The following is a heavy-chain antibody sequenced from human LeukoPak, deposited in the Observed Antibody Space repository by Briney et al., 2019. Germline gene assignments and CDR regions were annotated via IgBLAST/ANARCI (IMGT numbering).Heavy chain of an antibody. Sequence: ASVKVSCKASGYTLTDNHLYWVRQAPGQGLECMGWIDPNSGVTNFAQNFQGRLTMTTDTSISTAYMELSRLTSDDTTVYYCARELGINAFDVWGQGTLVTVFS. J-gene: IGHJ3*01. V-gene: IGHV1-2*02. CDR3: ARELGINAFDV. D-gene: IGHD7-27*01. CDR1: GYTLTDNH. CDR2: IDPNSGVT.